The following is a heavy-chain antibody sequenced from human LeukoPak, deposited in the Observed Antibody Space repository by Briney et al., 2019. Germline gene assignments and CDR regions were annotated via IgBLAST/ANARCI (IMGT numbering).Heavy chain of an antibody. CDR3: AAVAYCGGDCPSYWYFDL. CDR2: IVVGSGNT. V-gene: IGHV1-58*01. J-gene: IGHJ2*01. CDR1: GLTFTSSA. D-gene: IGHD2-21*01. Sequence: SVKVSCKASGLTFTSSAVQWVRQARGQRLEWIGWIVVGSGNTNYAQKFQERVTITRDMSTSTAYMELSSLRSEDTAVYYCAAVAYCGGDCPSYWYFDLWGRGTLVTVSS.